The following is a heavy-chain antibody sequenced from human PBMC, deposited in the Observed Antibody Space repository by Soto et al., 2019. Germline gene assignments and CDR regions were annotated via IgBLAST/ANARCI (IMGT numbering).Heavy chain of an antibody. V-gene: IGHV3-23*01. CDR2: IAFTGSAT. J-gene: IGHJ6*02. D-gene: IGHD5-12*01. CDR3: ARDRVATNPTRNYYYYYGMDV. CDR1: GFTFHDYA. Sequence: AGSLRLSCATSGFTFHDYAMSWVRQAPGKGLEWVSAIAFTGSATYYADSVKGRFTISRDNSKNIVYLQMNSLRAEDTAVYYCARDRVATNPTRNYYYYYGMDVWGQGTTVTVSS.